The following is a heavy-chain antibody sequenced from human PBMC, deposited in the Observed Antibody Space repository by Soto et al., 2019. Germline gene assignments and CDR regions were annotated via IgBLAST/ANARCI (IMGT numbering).Heavy chain of an antibody. CDR2: IIPIFATA. D-gene: IGHD2-15*01. Sequence: QVQLVQSGAEVKKPGSSVKVSCKTSGGTFSSYAISWVRQAPGQGLEWMGGIIPIFATADYAQNFQGRVTITADDSTSXAXXXLXXLRSEDTAVYYCASSGYCSGGSYSYPHNYYYGMDVWGQGTTVTVSS. CDR1: GGTFSSYA. CDR3: ASSGYCSGGSYSYPHNYYYGMDV. J-gene: IGHJ6*02. V-gene: IGHV1-69*12.